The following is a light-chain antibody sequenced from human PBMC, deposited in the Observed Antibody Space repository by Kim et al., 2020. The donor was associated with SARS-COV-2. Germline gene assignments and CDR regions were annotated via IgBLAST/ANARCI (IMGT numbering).Light chain of an antibody. CDR1: NIGSKS. J-gene: IGLJ2*01. Sequence: APGKTARITCGGNNIGSKSVLWYQQKPGQAPVLVIYYDSDRPSGIPERFSGSNSGNMATLTISRVEAGDEADYYCQVWDSSSDHVVFGGGTQLTVL. CDR2: YDS. V-gene: IGLV3-21*04. CDR3: QVWDSSSDHVV.